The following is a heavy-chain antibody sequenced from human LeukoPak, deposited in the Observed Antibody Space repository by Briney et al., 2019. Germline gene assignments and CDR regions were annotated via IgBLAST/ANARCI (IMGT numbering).Heavy chain of an antibody. D-gene: IGHD1-26*01. CDR1: GDSVSSNSAS. CDR3: ARMSCLLQGGFDH. J-gene: IGHJ4*02. V-gene: IGHV6-1*01. Sequence: PSQTLSLTCAVFGDSVSSNSASWNWIRQSPSRGLEWLGRTYYRSEWYIDYAVSVKSRMVINPDTSKNQFSLQLNSVTDEDTAIYYCARMSCLLQGGFDHWGQGTLVTVSS. CDR2: TYYRSEWYI.